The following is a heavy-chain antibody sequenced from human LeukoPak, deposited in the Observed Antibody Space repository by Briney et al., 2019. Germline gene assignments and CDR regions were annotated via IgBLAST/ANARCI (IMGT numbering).Heavy chain of an antibody. V-gene: IGHV3-48*03. Sequence: GGSLRLSCAASGFTFSSYEMNWVRQAPGKGLEWVSYITGSGSTIYYADSVKGRFTISRDNAKNSLYLQMNSLRAEDTAVYYCARDAYYDTTVDFWGQGTLVTVSS. CDR3: ARDAYYDTTVDF. CDR1: GFTFSSYE. CDR2: ITGSGSTI. J-gene: IGHJ4*02. D-gene: IGHD3-22*01.